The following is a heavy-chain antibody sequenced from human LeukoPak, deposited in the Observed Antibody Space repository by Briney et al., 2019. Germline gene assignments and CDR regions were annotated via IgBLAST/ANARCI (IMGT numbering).Heavy chain of an antibody. CDR1: GYTFTSYD. D-gene: IGHD4-17*01. Sequence: ASVKVSCKASGYTFTSYDINWVRQATGQGLEWMGWMNPNSGNTGYAQKFQGRVTMTRNTSISTAYMELGSLRSEDTAVYYCARVGRLRKYYFDYWGQGTLVTVSS. CDR3: ARVGRLRKYYFDY. J-gene: IGHJ4*02. V-gene: IGHV1-8*01. CDR2: MNPNSGNT.